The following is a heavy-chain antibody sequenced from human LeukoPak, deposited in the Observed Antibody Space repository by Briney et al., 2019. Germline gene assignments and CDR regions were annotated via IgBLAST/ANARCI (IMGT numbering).Heavy chain of an antibody. Sequence: GGSLRLSCAASGFTFSDYYMNWIRQTPGKGLEWVSYISSSGTTIYYADSVKGRFTISRDNAKDSLFLQMNSLRAEDTAVYYCAKDRSPTGSYYGMDVWGQGTTVIVSS. CDR3: AKDRSPTGSYYGMDV. V-gene: IGHV3-11*04. CDR2: ISSSGTTI. D-gene: IGHD1-1*01. CDR1: GFTFSDYY. J-gene: IGHJ6*02.